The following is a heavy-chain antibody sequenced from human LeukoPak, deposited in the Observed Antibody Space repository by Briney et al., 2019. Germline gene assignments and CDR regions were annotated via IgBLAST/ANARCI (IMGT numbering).Heavy chain of an antibody. V-gene: IGHV1-24*01. D-gene: IGHD3-22*01. J-gene: IGHJ4*02. CDR2: FDPEDGET. CDR3: ATLDGGYYDSSCYLYYFDH. Sequence: ASVKVSCKVSGYTLTELSMHWVRQAPGKGLEWMGGFDPEDGETIYAQKFQGRVTMTEDTSTDTAYMELSSLRSEDTAVYYCATLDGGYYDSSCYLYYFDHWGQGTLVTVSS. CDR1: GYTLTELS.